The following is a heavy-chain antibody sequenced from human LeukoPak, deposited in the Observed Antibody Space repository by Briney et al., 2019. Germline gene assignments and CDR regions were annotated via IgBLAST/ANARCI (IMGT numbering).Heavy chain of an antibody. J-gene: IGHJ4*02. D-gene: IGHD6-6*01. CDR1: GYIFTSHY. CDR3: ARAYSSSSPFDY. CDR2: INPSGGST. V-gene: IGHV1-46*01. Sequence: ASVKVSCKASGYIFTSHYTHWVRQAPGQGLEWMGMINPSGGSTSYAQKFQGRVTMTRDTSTSTVYLELSSLRSEDTAVYYCARAYSSSSPFDYWGQGTVVTVSS.